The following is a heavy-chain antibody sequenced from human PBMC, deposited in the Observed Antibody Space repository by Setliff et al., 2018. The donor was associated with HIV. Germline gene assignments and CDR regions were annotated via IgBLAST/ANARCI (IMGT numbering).Heavy chain of an antibody. CDR2: MNWSGSST. CDR3: ARGGSATYPDYFDY. V-gene: IGHV3-20*04. CDR1: GFIFDYYG. D-gene: IGHD3-10*01. J-gene: IGHJ4*02. Sequence: PGGSLRLSCDASGFIFDYYGMSWVRQVPGKGLEWVCSMNWSGSSTAYTDSVKGRFTISRDNAKNSVFLQMNSLRAEDTALYYCARGGSATYPDYFDYWGQGTLVTVSS.